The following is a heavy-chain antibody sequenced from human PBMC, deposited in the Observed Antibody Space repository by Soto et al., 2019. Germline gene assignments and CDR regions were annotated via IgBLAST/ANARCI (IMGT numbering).Heavy chain of an antibody. Sequence: QVQLQESGPGLVKPSGTLSLTCAVSGGSISSSNWWSWVRQPPGKGLEWIGEIYHSGSTNCNPSLKSRVTISVDKSKNQISLKLSSVTAADTAVYYCARVGYCSGGSCYPYYYGMDVWGHGTTVTVSS. CDR2: IYHSGST. D-gene: IGHD2-15*01. J-gene: IGHJ6*02. CDR1: GGSISSSNW. V-gene: IGHV4-4*02. CDR3: ARVGYCSGGSCYPYYYGMDV.